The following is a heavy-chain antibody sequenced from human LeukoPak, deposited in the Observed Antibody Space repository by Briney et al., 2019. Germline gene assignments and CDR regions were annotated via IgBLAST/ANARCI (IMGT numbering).Heavy chain of an antibody. J-gene: IGHJ3*02. D-gene: IGHD2-15*01. Sequence: SETLSLTCTVSGGSISSSSYYWGWIRQPPGKGLEWIGSIYYSGSTYYNPSLKSRVTISVDTSKNQFSLKLSSVTAADTAVYYCARAPTRGYCSGGSCYLHGAFDIWGQGTMVTVSS. CDR2: IYYSGST. CDR3: ARAPTRGYCSGGSCYLHGAFDI. CDR1: GGSISSSSYY. V-gene: IGHV4-39*01.